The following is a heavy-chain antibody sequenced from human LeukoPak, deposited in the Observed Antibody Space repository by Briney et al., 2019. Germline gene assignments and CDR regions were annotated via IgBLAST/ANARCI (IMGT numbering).Heavy chain of an antibody. V-gene: IGHV4-59*01. Sequence: PSETLSLTCTVSGGSISSYYWSWIRQPPGKGLEWIGYIYYSGSTNYNTSLKSRVTISVDTSKNQFSLKLSSVTAADTAVYYCARSRQYSGYDTLDIWGQGTMVTVSS. CDR2: IYYSGST. CDR3: ARSRQYSGYDTLDI. D-gene: IGHD5-12*01. CDR1: GGSISSYY. J-gene: IGHJ3*02.